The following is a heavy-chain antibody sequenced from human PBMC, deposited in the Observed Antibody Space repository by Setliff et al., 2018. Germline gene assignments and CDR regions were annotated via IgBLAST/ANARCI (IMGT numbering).Heavy chain of an antibody. CDR1: GGSISGVSIRSYY. V-gene: IGHV4-61*01. Sequence: SETLSLTCTVSGGSISGVSIRSYYWSWIRQPPGKGLEFIGYVYYSGTTNYDPSLKSRVTISVDTSKNQFSLKLSSVTAADTAIYYCARGGTYRYFDYWGQGTLVTVSS. J-gene: IGHJ4*02. CDR2: VYYSGTT. CDR3: ARGGTYRYFDY.